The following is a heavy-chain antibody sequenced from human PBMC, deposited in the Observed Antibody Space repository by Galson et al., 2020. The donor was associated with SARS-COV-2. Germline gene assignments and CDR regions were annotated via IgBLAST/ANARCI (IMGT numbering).Heavy chain of an antibody. CDR1: GFPLSNARMG. D-gene: IGHD3-22*01. V-gene: IGHV2-26*01. CDR3: GRIYYYDTSGYHYPRIDY. Sequence: SGPTLVKPTETLTLTCTVSGFPLSNARMGMSWIRQPPGKALEWLAHIVPNDEKSYSTSLKSRLTISKDTSKSQVVLTMTNMDPVDTATYYCGRIYYYDTSGYHYPRIDYWGQGILVTVSS. CDR2: IVPNDEK. J-gene: IGHJ4*02.